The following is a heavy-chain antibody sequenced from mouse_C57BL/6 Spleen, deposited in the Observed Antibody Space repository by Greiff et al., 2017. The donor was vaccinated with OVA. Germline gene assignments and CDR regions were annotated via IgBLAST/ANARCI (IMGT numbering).Heavy chain of an antibody. V-gene: IGHV1-82*01. D-gene: IGHD1-3*01. J-gene: IGHJ2*01. CDR3: ARWEVGPYYFDY. CDR1: GYAFSSSW. CDR2: IYPGDGDT. Sequence: VKLQESGPELVKPGASVKISCKASGYAFSSSWMNWVKQRPGKGLEWIGRIYPGDGDTNYNGKFKGKATLTADKSSRTTYMQLISLTSEDSAVYFCARWEVGPYYFDYWGQGTTLTVSS.